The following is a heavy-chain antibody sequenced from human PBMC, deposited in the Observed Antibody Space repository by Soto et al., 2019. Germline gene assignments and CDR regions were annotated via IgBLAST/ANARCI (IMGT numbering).Heavy chain of an antibody. D-gene: IGHD1-26*01. Sequence: PSETLSLTXTVSGGSVRSGIYYWSWIRQPPGKGLELIGYIYYSGSTNYNPSLKSRVTISVDTSKNQFSLKLSSVTAADTAVYYCARRDSGSYGGLDYWGQVTLFTLSS. J-gene: IGHJ4*02. CDR3: ARRDSGSYGGLDY. CDR2: IYYSGST. V-gene: IGHV4-61*01. CDR1: GGSVRSGIYY.